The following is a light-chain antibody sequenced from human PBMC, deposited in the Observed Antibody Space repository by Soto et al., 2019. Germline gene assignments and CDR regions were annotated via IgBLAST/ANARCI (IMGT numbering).Light chain of an antibody. V-gene: IGKV1-5*03. CDR2: KAS. CDR1: QSISTW. J-gene: IGKJ1*01. Sequence: DIHMTQSPATLSASVVDRVTITCRASQSISTWLAWYQQEPGKAPKLLIHKASSLQSGVPSRFSGSGSGTDFTLTISSLHPDDFATYYCQQYNSYSPTFGQGTKVDIK. CDR3: QQYNSYSPT.